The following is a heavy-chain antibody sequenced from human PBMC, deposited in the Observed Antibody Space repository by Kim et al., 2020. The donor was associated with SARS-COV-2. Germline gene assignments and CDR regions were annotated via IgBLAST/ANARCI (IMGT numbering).Heavy chain of an antibody. V-gene: IGHV1-24*01. Sequence: YAQKFQGRVTMTEDTSTDTAYMELSSLRSEDTAVYYCAALGSYSLARFDYWGQGTLVTVSS. J-gene: IGHJ4*02. CDR3: AALGSYSLARFDY. D-gene: IGHD1-26*01.